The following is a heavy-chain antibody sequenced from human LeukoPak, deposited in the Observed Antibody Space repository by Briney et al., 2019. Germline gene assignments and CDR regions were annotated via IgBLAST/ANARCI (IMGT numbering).Heavy chain of an antibody. CDR3: ARAYITGTTEWFDP. V-gene: IGHV1-2*02. CDR1: GYTFTGYY. J-gene: IGHJ5*02. D-gene: IGHD1-20*01. Sequence: ASVKVSCKASGYTFTGYYMHWVRQAPGQGLEWMGWINPNSGGKNYAQKFQGRVTMTRDTSISTAYMELSSLRSDDTAVYYCARAYITGTTEWFDPWGQGTLVTVSS. CDR2: INPNSGGK.